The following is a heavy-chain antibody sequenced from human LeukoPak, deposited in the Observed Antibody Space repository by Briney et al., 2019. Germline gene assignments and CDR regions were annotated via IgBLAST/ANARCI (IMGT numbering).Heavy chain of an antibody. CDR1: GFTFSTYW. V-gene: IGHV3-74*01. J-gene: IGHJ4*02. Sequence: GGSLRLSCAASGFTFSTYWMHWVRQAPGTGLVWVSRIESDGSNSNYADCVKGRFTISRDNAKNTLYLQMNSLRAEDTAGYHCVRVGGRSSIGGDCWGQGTLVTVSS. CDR3: VRVGGRSSIGGDC. D-gene: IGHD3-10*01. CDR2: IESDGSNS.